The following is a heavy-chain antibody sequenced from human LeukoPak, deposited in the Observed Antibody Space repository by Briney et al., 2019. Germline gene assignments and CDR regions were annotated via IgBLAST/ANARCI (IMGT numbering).Heavy chain of an antibody. CDR3: ARDFGTGRSWFDY. CDR2: ISSSGTTI. J-gene: IGHJ4*02. Sequence: GGSQRLSCAASGFTFSSYGMSWVRQAPGKGLEWISYISSSGTTIYYADSVKGRVTISRDNAKNSLSLQMNGLRADDTAVYYCARDFGTGRSWFDYLGRGAMLSVSS. V-gene: IGHV3-48*01. CDR1: GFTFSSYG. D-gene: IGHD3-10*01.